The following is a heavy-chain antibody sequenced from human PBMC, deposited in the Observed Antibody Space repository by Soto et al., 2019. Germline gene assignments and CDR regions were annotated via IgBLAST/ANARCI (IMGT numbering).Heavy chain of an antibody. J-gene: IGHJ6*02. CDR1: GFTFSSYC. CDR2: IAYDGSNK. V-gene: IGHV3-30-3*01. CDR3: ARGDREDIAVVIGVRPGEYGVDV. D-gene: IGHD2-15*01. Sequence: GGSLRLSCAASGFTFSSYCMHWVRQAPGKGLVWVAVIAYDGSNKFYADYVRGRFTISRDNSENTLYLQINRLRYEDTAVYYCARGDREDIAVVIGVRPGEYGVDVWGQGTTVTVSS.